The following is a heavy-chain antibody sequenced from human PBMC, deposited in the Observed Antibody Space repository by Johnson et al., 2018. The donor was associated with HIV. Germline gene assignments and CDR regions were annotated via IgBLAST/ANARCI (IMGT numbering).Heavy chain of an antibody. J-gene: IGHJ3*02. V-gene: IGHV3-7*05. D-gene: IGHD5-24*01. CDR1: GFTFSSYW. Sequence: VQLVESGGGLVQPGGSLRLSCAASGFTFSSYWMSWVRQAPGKGLEWVANIKQDGSEKYYVDYVKGRFTISRDNAKNSLYLQMNSLRAEDTAVYYCARGGRWLQLRGDAFDIWGQGTMVTVSS. CDR3: ARGGRWLQLRGDAFDI. CDR2: IKQDGSEK.